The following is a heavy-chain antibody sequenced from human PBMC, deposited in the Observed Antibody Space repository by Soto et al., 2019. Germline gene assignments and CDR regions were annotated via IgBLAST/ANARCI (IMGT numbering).Heavy chain of an antibody. CDR3: ARDRSNSPDYFDY. Sequence: QLQLQESGSGLVKPSQTLSLTCAVSGGSISSGGYSWSWIRQPPGKGLEWIGYIYYSGRTNYNPSLESRITISIDTSKNQFSLKLSSVSAADTAVYYCARDRSNSPDYFDYWGQGTLVTVSS. J-gene: IGHJ4*02. CDR1: GGSISSGGYS. V-gene: IGHV4-30-2*05. CDR2: IYYSGRT. D-gene: IGHD6-6*01.